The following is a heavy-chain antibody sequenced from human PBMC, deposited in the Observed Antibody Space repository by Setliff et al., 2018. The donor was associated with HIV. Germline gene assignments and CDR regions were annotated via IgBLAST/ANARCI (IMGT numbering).Heavy chain of an antibody. Sequence: GGSLRLSCAAFGFTFSSYGMSWVRQAPGKGLEWVSTISGRDGRTYYADSVKGRFTISRDSSKNTLYLQMNSLRAEDTAVYYCAKDVYVAKYCYGSSGYSGSYYFDYWGQGTLVTVSS. D-gene: IGHD3-22*01. CDR3: AKDVYVAKYCYGSSGYSGSYYFDY. CDR1: GFTFSSYG. CDR2: ISGRDGRT. V-gene: IGHV3-23*01. J-gene: IGHJ4*02.